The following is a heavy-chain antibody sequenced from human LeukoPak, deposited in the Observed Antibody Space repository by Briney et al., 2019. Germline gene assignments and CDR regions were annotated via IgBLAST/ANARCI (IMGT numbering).Heavy chain of an antibody. J-gene: IGHJ4*02. Sequence: SETLSLTCTVSGGSISSYYWSWIRQPPGKGLEWIGYIYYSGSTNYNPSLKSRVTISVDTPKNQFSLKLSSVTAADTAVYYCARMGIAAAEVDYWGQGTLVTVSS. D-gene: IGHD6-13*01. CDR1: GGSISSYY. V-gene: IGHV4-59*08. CDR3: ARMGIAAAEVDY. CDR2: IYYSGST.